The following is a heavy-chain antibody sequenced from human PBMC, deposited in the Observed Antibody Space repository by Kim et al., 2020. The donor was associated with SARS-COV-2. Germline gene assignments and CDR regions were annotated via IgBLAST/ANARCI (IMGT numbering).Heavy chain of an antibody. Sequence: DAVEGRLSISRGDSKNTLYLKMNSLRAEDTAVYYCAKDSGGGYYYYYGMDVWGQGTTVTVSS. J-gene: IGHJ6*02. D-gene: IGHD3-10*01. V-gene: IGHV3-23*03. CDR3: AKDSGGGYYYYYGMDV.